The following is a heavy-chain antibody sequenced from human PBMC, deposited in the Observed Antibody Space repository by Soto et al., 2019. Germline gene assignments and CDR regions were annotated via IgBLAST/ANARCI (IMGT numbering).Heavy chain of an antibody. CDR1: GYTFTNYG. CDR2: INAGNGDT. J-gene: IGHJ4*02. D-gene: IGHD3-22*01. V-gene: IGHV1-3*01. CDR3: ARTGHSGSYAY. Sequence: ASVKVSCKASGYTFTNYGIHWVRQAPGQSLEWMGWINAGNGDTKYSENFQGRVTITRDTSASTVYLDLSSLSSEDTAFYYCARTGHSGSYAYWGQGTLVTVSS.